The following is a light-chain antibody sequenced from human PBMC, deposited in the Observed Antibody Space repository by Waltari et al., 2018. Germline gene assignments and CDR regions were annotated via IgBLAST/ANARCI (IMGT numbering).Light chain of an antibody. CDR3: SSYAGSNNVV. CDR1: SSDVVGYSY. V-gene: IGLV2-8*01. CDR2: EVF. Sequence: QSALTQPPSASGSPGHAVTIPCTGTSSDVVGYSYFSSYQPHPGKSPKLIIFEVFPRPSSVPDRFSGSKSGNTASLTVSGLQAEDEADYYCSSYAGSNNVVFGGGTKLTVL. J-gene: IGLJ2*01.